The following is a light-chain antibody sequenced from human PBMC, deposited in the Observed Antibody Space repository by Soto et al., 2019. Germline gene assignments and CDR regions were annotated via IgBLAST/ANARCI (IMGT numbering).Light chain of an antibody. CDR2: KVF. V-gene: IGKV2-30*02. CDR1: QSLVHSSGNTF. J-gene: IGKJ2*01. CDR3: MQYTHLPHT. Sequence: DVVLTQSPLSLPVTLGQPASISCRSSQSLVHSSGNTFLSRFFQRPGQSPRRLIYKVFNRDSGVPDRFSVSGAGEDCTLQISRVEAEDVGVYYCMQYTHLPHTFGQGTKLEIK.